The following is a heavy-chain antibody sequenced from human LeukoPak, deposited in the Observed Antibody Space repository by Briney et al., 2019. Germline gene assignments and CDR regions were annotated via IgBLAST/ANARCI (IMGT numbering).Heavy chain of an antibody. Sequence: GGSLRLSCVASGFTFSSYSMNWVRQAPGKGLEWVSSISSSDNYIYHADSVKGRFTISRDNAKNSLYLQMNSLRAEDTAVYYCAKGRLQGYYYGMDVWGQGTTVTVSS. D-gene: IGHD4-11*01. V-gene: IGHV3-21*04. J-gene: IGHJ6*02. CDR3: AKGRLQGYYYGMDV. CDR1: GFTFSSYS. CDR2: ISSSDNYI.